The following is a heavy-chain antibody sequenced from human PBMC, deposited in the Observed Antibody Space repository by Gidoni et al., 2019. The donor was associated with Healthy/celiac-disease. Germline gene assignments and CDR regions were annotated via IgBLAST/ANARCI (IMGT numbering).Heavy chain of an antibody. CDR1: GFTFSKAC. CDR2: IKSKTDGGTT. V-gene: IGHV3-15*01. Sequence: EVQLVESGGGLVKPGGSLRLSSAASGFTFSKACLIWVRPAPGKGREWVGRIKSKTDGGTTDYAAPVKGRCTISRDDSKNTLYLQMNSLKTEDTAVYYCTTDSGPGYCSGGSCYRDAFDIWGQGTMVTVSS. CDR3: TTDSGPGYCSGGSCYRDAFDI. D-gene: IGHD2-15*01. J-gene: IGHJ3*02.